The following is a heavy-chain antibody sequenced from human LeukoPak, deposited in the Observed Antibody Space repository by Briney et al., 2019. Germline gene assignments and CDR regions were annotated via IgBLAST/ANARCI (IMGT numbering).Heavy chain of an antibody. CDR3: ARDGSGYDFGYYFDY. V-gene: IGHV1-46*01. CDR2: INPRGGST. CDR1: GYTFTSHF. Sequence: ASVKVSCKASGYTFTSHFMHWVRQAPGQGLEWMGIINPRGGSTSYTQKFQGRVTMTRDTSTSTVYMELSSLRSEDTAVYYCARDGSGYDFGYYFDYWGQGTLVTVSS. J-gene: IGHJ4*02. D-gene: IGHD5-12*01.